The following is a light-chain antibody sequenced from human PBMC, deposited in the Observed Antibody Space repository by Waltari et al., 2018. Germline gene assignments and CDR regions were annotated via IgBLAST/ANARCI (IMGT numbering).Light chain of an antibody. Sequence: EIVLTQSPAFQSVTPKEKVTITCRARQSIGSSLHWYQQKPDQSPKLLIKYASQSFSGVPSRFSGSGSGTDFTLIINSLEAEDAATYYCHQRSSLPQTFGQGTKLEI. J-gene: IGKJ2*01. CDR3: HQRSSLPQT. CDR1: QSIGSS. V-gene: IGKV6-21*01. CDR2: YAS.